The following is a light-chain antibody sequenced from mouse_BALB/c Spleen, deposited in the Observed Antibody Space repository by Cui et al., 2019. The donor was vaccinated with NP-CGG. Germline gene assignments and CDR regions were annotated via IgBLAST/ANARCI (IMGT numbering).Light chain of an antibody. J-gene: IGLJ1*01. CDR2: GTN. V-gene: IGLV1*01. CDR3: SLWYSNHWV. Sequence: QAVLTHSSSLTTSPGETVTLTCRSSTVAVTTSNYANWVQEKPDHLFTGLIGGTNNRAPGVPARFSGSLIGDKAALTITGAQTEDEAMYFCSLWYSNHWVFGGGTKLTVL. CDR1: TVAVTTSNY.